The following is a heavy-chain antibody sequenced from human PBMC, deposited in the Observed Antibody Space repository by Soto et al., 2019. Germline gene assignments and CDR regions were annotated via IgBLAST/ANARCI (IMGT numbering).Heavy chain of an antibody. CDR3: ARMPHTDGYSGFDY. CDR2: SYYSGST. Sequence: WTWIRQPPGRGLEWIGYSYYSGSTRYNPSLKSRVTVSVDTSKNQFSLKLNSVTAADTAVYYCARMPHTDGYSGFDYWGQGTLVSVSS. J-gene: IGHJ4*02. D-gene: IGHD5-18*01. V-gene: IGHV4-59*08.